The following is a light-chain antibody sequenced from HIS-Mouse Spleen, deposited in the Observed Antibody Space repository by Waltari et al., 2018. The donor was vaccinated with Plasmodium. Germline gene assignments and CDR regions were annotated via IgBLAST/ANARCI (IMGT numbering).Light chain of an antibody. Sequence: EIVITQSPATLSVSPAARATLPCRPSQSVSSNLAWYQQKPGQAPRPLIYGASTRATGIPARFSGSGSGTEFTLTISSLQSEDFAVYYCQQYNNWSFTFGPGTKVDIK. CDR1: QSVSSN. CDR2: GAS. CDR3: QQYNNWSFT. V-gene: IGKV3-15*01. J-gene: IGKJ3*01.